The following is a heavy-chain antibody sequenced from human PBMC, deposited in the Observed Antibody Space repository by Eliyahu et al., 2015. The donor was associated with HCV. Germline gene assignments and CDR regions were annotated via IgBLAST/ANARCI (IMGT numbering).Heavy chain of an antibody. J-gene: IGHJ4*02. CDR2: IKSNTDGGTT. V-gene: IGHV3-15*01. CDR1: AFXFIDLW. CDR3: ASPPIDYGDFTFIAS. D-gene: IGHD4-17*01. Sequence: EVQLVESGGGLVKPGGSLRLSCAVSAFXFIDLWMNWVRQTPGRGLEWVGRIKSNTDGGTTDYAAPVKGRFTISRDDSRNMLYLQMNSLKIEDAAVYYCASPPIDYGDFTFIASWGQGTLVTVSS.